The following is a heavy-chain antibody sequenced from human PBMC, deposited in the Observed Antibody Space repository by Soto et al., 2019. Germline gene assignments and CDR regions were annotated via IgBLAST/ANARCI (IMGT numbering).Heavy chain of an antibody. CDR2: IWYEGSNK. D-gene: IGHD3-10*01. J-gene: IGHJ6*02. V-gene: IGHV3-33*01. CDR1: GFTLRSYG. CDR3: ARGRRGVTRDYYYGMDV. Sequence: QVQLVESGGGVVQPGGSLRPSWAPSGFTLRSYGMNWVRQAPGKGLGWVAVIWYEGSNKYYADSVKGRFTISRDNSKSTLYLQMNSLRAEDTAVYYCARGRRGVTRDYYYGMDVWGQGTTVTVSS.